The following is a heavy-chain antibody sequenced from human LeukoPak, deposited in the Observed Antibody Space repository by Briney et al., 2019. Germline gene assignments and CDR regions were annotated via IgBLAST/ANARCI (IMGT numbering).Heavy chain of an antibody. CDR2: IYYSGST. D-gene: IGHD3-10*01. CDR1: GDSVSGYY. V-gene: IGHV4-59*02. J-gene: IGHJ4*02. CDR3: ARDRFGRTTHFDY. Sequence: PPETPALTCTVSGDSVSGYYWSWIRQPPGKGLEWIGYIYYSGSTNYNPSLKSRVTMSVDTSKNQFSLKLTSVTAADAAVYYCARDRFGRTTHFDYWGQGTLVTVSS.